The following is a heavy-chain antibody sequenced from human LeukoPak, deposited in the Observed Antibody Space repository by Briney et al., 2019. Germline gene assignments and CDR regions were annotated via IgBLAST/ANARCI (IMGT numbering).Heavy chain of an antibody. V-gene: IGHV1-3*01. D-gene: IGHD3-9*01. Sequence: VASVKVSCKASGYTFTSYAMHWVRQAPGQRLEWMGWINAGNGNTKYSQKFQGRVTITRDTSASTAYMELSSLRSEDTAVYYCARGGPYYDILTGYYPLAFDIWGQGTMVTVSS. CDR3: ARGGPYYDILTGYYPLAFDI. CDR1: GYTFTSYA. CDR2: INAGNGNT. J-gene: IGHJ3*02.